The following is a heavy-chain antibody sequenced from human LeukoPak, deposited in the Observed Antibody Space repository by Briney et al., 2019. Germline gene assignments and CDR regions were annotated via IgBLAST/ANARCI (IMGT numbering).Heavy chain of an antibody. CDR2: ISAAGGST. CDR3: AKTASTVTTAFDD. CDR1: GFIFTNYV. J-gene: IGHJ4*02. D-gene: IGHD4-17*01. V-gene: IGHV3-23*01. Sequence: GGSLRLSCAASGFIFTNYVMSWVRQAPGKGLERVSSISAAGGSTYYADSVKGRFTISRDNSKNTLYVQMNSLRADDMARYYCAKTASTVTTAFDDWGQGTLVTVSS.